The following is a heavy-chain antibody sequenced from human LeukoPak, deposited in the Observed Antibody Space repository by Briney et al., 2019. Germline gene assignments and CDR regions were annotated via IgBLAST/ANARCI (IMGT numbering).Heavy chain of an antibody. D-gene: IGHD5-18*01. V-gene: IGHV3-23*01. Sequence: GGSLRLSCAASGFTFSSYAMSWVRQAPGKGLEWVSAISGSGGSTYYADSVKGRFTISRDNSKNTLYLQMNSLRAEDTAVYYCAKGSSGYSYGPGVDYYYYYMDVWGKGTTVTVSS. J-gene: IGHJ6*03. CDR3: AKGSSGYSYGPGVDYYYYYMDV. CDR2: ISGSGGST. CDR1: GFTFSSYA.